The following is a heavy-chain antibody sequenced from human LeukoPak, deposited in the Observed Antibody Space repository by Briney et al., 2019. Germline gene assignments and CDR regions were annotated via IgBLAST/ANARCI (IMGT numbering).Heavy chain of an antibody. Sequence: GGSLRLSCAASGFTFSSYWMSWVRHIPGKGLEWLANIKEDGSDQYYVDSVKGRFTISRDNAKNTLYLQMNSLRAEDTAVYYCAALDHGHDYWGQGTLVTVSS. CDR3: AALDHGHDY. CDR2: IKEDGSDQ. CDR1: GFTFSSYW. V-gene: IGHV3-7*01. J-gene: IGHJ4*02.